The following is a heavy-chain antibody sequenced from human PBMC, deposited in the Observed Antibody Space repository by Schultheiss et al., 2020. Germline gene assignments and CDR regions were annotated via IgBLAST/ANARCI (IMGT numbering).Heavy chain of an antibody. V-gene: IGHV3-48*04. CDR3: AREKSYYDSSGYYQY. D-gene: IGHD3-22*01. J-gene: IGHJ4*02. Sequence: GGSLRLSCAASGFTFSSYSMNWVRQAPGKGLEWVSLISWDGGSTYYADSVKGRFTISRDNAKNSLYLQMNSLRAEDTAVYYCAREKSYYDSSGYYQYWGQGTLVTVSS. CDR1: GFTFSSYS. CDR2: ISWDGGST.